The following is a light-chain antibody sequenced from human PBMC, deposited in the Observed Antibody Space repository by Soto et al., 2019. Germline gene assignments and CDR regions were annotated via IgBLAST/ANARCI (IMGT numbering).Light chain of an antibody. V-gene: IGLV1-40*01. CDR2: GNS. Sequence: QSVLTQPPSVSGAPGQRVTISCTGSSSNIGAGYDVHWYQQLPGTAPKLLIYGNSNRPSGVPVRFSGPKSGTSASLAITGLQAEDEADYYCQSYDSSLSGYVVFGGGTKLTVL. CDR3: QSYDSSLSGYVV. CDR1: SSNIGAGYD. J-gene: IGLJ2*01.